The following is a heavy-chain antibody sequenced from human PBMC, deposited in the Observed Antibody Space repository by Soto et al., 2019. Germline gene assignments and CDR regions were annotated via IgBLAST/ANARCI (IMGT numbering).Heavy chain of an antibody. CDR3: TKVSSGWFDT. J-gene: IGHJ5*02. CDR1: GGSISSSGFS. V-gene: IGHV4-39*01. CDR2: AYYSGNT. Sequence: QLQLHESGPGLVKPSETLSLTCTVSGGSISSSGFSRGWVRQPPGTGLEWIGCAYYSGNTYYNPSLKSRVPRSVDTSGNQFCLRVNSVTAADTAVYYCTKVSSGWFDTWGQGTMVTVSS. D-gene: IGHD2-8*01.